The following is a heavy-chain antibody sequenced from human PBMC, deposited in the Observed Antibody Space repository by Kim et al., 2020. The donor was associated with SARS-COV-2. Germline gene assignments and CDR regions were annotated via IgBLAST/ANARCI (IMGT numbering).Heavy chain of an antibody. CDR1: GGSISSDDYY. CDR2: FYYSGST. Sequence: SETLSLTCTVSGGSISSDDYYWSWVRQPPGKGLEWIGYFYYSGSTYYNPSLKSRVIISVDTSKNQFSLTLSSVTAADTAVYYCARTEYCDSTSCLYYYYYMDVWGKGTTVTVSS. D-gene: IGHD2-2*01. J-gene: IGHJ6*03. CDR3: ARTEYCDSTSCLYYYYYMDV. V-gene: IGHV4-30-4*01.